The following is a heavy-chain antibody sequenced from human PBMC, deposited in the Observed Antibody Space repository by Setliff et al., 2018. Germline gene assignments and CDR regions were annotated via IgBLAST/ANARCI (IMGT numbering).Heavy chain of an antibody. CDR2: IYYSGST. Sequence: LSLTCAVYGGSFSGYYWSWIRQPPGKGLEFVGYIYYSGSTYYNPSLKSRVTISIDTSKNQFSLKVNSVTAADTAVYYCASAPLLYSDSSGLSGTFDIWGQGTMVTVSS. CDR1: GGSFSGYY. V-gene: IGHV4-30-4*08. D-gene: IGHD3-22*01. CDR3: ASAPLLYSDSSGLSGTFDI. J-gene: IGHJ3*02.